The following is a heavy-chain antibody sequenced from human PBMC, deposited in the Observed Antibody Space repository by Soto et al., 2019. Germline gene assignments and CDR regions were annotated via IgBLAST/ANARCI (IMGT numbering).Heavy chain of an antibody. Sequence: QVQLVQSGAEVKKPGASVKVSCKASGYTFTSYAMHWVRQAPGQRLEWMGWINAGNGNTKYSQKFQGRVTITRDTSTSTAYMELSSHRSEDTAVYYCARGPNPYYCDYWGQGTLVTVSS. CDR2: INAGNGNT. CDR1: GYTFTSYA. J-gene: IGHJ4*02. V-gene: IGHV1-3*01. CDR3: ARGPNPYYCDY.